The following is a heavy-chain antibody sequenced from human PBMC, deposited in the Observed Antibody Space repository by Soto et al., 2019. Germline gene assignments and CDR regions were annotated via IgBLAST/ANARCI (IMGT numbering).Heavy chain of an antibody. CDR1: GGPISSGDYY. CDR2: IYYSGST. V-gene: IGHV4-39*01. D-gene: IGHD3-16*01. CDR3: ARQPRGGEYYYYMDV. Sequence: KTSETLSLTCTVSGGPISSGDYYWSWIRQPPGKGLEWIGSIYYSGSTYYNPSLKSRVTISVDTSKNQFSLKLSSVTAADTAVYYCARQPRGGEYYYYMDVWGKGATVTVSS. J-gene: IGHJ6*03.